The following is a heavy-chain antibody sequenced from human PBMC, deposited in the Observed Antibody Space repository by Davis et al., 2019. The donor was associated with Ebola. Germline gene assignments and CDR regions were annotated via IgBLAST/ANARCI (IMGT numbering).Heavy chain of an antibody. CDR3: ARVRPTGDPDY. D-gene: IGHD7-27*01. Sequence: GGSLRLSCAASGFTFSSYAMHWVRQAPGKGLEWVAVISYDGSNKYYADSVKGRFTISRDNSKNTLYLQMNRLRAEDTAVYYCARVRPTGDPDYWGQGTLVTVS. V-gene: IGHV3-30*04. CDR1: GFTFSSYA. CDR2: ISYDGSNK. J-gene: IGHJ4*02.